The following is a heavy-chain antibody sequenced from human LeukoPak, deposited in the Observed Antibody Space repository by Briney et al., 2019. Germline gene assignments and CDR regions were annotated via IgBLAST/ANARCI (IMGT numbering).Heavy chain of an antibody. CDR3: ARALYWFGEDSSVLYV. Sequence: ASVNVSCKASGYTFTSYDINGVRQATGRGVEWMGWMNPNSSNTGYAQKFQGRVNMTRNNSISTAYMELSSLRSEDTAVYYCARALYWFGEDSSVLYVWGQGTTVTVSS. CDR2: MNPNSSNT. J-gene: IGHJ6*02. CDR1: GYTFTSYD. V-gene: IGHV1-8*01. D-gene: IGHD3-10*01.